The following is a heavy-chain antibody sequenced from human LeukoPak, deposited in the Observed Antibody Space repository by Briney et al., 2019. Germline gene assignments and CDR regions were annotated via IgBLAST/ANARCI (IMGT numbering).Heavy chain of an antibody. J-gene: IGHJ4*02. D-gene: IGHD5-24*01. Sequence: GASVKASCKPSGYTFTSYDINWVRQATGQGLEWMGWMNPNSGNTGYAQKFQGRVTMTRNTSISTAYMELSSLRSEDTAVYYCARGSRWLQLHLYWGQGTLVTVSS. CDR2: MNPNSGNT. CDR3: ARGSRWLQLHLY. CDR1: GYTFTSYD. V-gene: IGHV1-8*01.